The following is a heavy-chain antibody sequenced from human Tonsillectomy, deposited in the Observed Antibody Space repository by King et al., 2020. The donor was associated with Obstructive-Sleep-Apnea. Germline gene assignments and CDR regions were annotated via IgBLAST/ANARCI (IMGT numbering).Heavy chain of an antibody. Sequence: VQLQESGPGLVKPSETLSLTCTVSGGSISSYYWNWIRQPPGKGLECIGYIYYSGSTNYNPSLKSRVTISVDTSKNQFSLKLNSVTAADTAVYFCARYYLKSAYFDYWGQGTLVTVSS. V-gene: IGHV4-59*01. CDR3: ARYYLKSAYFDY. CDR1: GGSISSYY. CDR2: IYYSGST. D-gene: IGHD1-26*01. J-gene: IGHJ4*02.